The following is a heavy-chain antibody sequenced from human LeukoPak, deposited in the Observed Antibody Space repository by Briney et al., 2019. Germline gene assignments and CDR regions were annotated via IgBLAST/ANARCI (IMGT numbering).Heavy chain of an antibody. CDR3: ARAFYDSAIYRKYFHH. J-gene: IGHJ1*01. CDR1: GFTFSSYA. Sequence: PGGSLRLSCAASGFTFSSYAMNWVRQPPGKGLEWVSFISGSGGSIYYADSVKGRFTISRDNSKNTLYLQMNSLRAEDAALYYCARAFYDSAIYRKYFHHWGQGTLVTVSS. D-gene: IGHD3-10*01. CDR2: ISGSGGSI. V-gene: IGHV3-23*01.